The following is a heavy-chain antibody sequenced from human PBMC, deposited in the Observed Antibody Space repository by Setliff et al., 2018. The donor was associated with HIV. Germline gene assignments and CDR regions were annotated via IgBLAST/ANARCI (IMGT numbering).Heavy chain of an antibody. CDR3: VRGGQYYRSTYYYYYMDV. D-gene: IGHD3-16*02. Sequence: SVKVSCKASGYSFTSYDINWVRQAPGQGLEWMGGITPISGTANYAQEFQGRVTIAADEFTSTAYMELSSLRSEDTAVYYCVRGGQYYRSTYYYYYMDVWGKGTTVTVSS. CDR1: GYSFTSYD. J-gene: IGHJ6*03. CDR2: ITPISGTA. V-gene: IGHV1-69*13.